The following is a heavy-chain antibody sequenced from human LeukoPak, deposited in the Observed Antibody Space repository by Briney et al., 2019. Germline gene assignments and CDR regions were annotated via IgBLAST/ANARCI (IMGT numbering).Heavy chain of an antibody. V-gene: IGHV1-69*13. Sequence: ASVKVSCTASGGTFSSYAISWVRQAPGQGLEWMGGIIPIFGTANYAQKFQGRVTITADESTSTAYMELSSLRSEDTAVYYCARASPLGYCSSTSCYHYGMDVWGQGTTVTVSS. D-gene: IGHD2-2*01. CDR1: GGTFSSYA. J-gene: IGHJ6*02. CDR3: ARASPLGYCSSTSCYHYGMDV. CDR2: IIPIFGTA.